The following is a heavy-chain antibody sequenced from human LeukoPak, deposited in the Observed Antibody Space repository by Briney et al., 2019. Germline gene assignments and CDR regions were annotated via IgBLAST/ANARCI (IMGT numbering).Heavy chain of an antibody. CDR1: GFTFSTYS. D-gene: IGHD4-17*01. CDR2: ISGSSNTI. CDR3: ARAVTTVTRGGLVFDY. J-gene: IGHJ4*02. Sequence: PGGSLRLSCAASGFTFSTYSMNWVRQAPGKGLEWVSYISGSSNTIYYADSVKGRFTISRDNAKNSLYLQMNSLRDEETAVYYCARAVTTVTRGGLVFDYWGQGTLVTVSS. V-gene: IGHV3-48*02.